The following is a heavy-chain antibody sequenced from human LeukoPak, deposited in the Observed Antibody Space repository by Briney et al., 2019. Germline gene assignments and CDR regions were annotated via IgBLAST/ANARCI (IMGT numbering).Heavy chain of an antibody. J-gene: IGHJ4*02. D-gene: IGHD3-22*01. CDR2: IDGSGGST. CDR3: AKDGSYYYDSTPFDY. CDR1: GFTFSRYA. Sequence: GRSLRLSCAASGFTFSRYALHWVRQAPGKGLEWVSAIDGSGGSTYYADSVKGRFTISRDNSKNTLYLQMNSLRAEDTAVYYCAKDGSYYYDSTPFDYWGQGTLVTVSS. V-gene: IGHV3-23*01.